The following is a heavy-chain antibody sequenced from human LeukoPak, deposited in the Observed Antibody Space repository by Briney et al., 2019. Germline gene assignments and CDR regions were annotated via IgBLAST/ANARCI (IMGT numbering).Heavy chain of an antibody. CDR2: IYYGGST. D-gene: IGHD2-2*02. CDR3: ARVVVPAAIDWFDP. V-gene: IGHV4-59*01. Sequence: PSETLSLTCTVSGGSISSYYWSWIRQPPGKGLEWIGYIYYGGSTNYNPSLKSRVTISVDTSKNQFSLKLSSVTAADTAVYYCARVVVPAAIDWFDPWGQGTLVTVSS. J-gene: IGHJ5*02. CDR1: GGSISSYY.